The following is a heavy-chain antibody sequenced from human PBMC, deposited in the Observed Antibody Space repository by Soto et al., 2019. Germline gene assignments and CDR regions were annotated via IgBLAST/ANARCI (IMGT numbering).Heavy chain of an antibody. Sequence: SLRLSYAASGFLFYDYAMHWVRQAPGKGLEWVSGISWNSGTIGYADSVKGRFTISRDNAKNSLYLQMNSLRAEDTALYYCAKSTGGTANGMGVWGQGT. CDR2: ISWNSGTI. V-gene: IGHV3-9*01. CDR1: GFLFYDYA. J-gene: IGHJ6*02. CDR3: AKSTGGTANGMGV. D-gene: IGHD2-8*02.